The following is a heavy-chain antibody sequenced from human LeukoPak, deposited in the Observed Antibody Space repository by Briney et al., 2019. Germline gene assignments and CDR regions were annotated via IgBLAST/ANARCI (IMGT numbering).Heavy chain of an antibody. CDR2: ISPRGGGT. J-gene: IGHJ6*03. D-gene: IGHD5-18*01. CDR3: ARGRYSYGPQTYDYMDV. V-gene: IGHV3-23*01. CDR1: GFTFSNHG. Sequence: GSLTLSCAPSGFTFSNHGMNWLRQAPAKGLAWLSGISPRGGGTYYADSVKGRFTISRNDSKNTLSLQMNSLRVEDRAVYYCARGRYSYGPQTYDYMDVWGKGTTVTISS.